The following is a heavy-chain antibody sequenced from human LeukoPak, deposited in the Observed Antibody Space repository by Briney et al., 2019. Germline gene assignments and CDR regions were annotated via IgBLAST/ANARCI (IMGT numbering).Heavy chain of an antibody. J-gene: IGHJ4*02. V-gene: IGHV3-21*01. CDR2: ISSSSSYI. CDR3: ARDNPRAAAAGYFDY. Sequence: KSGGSLRLSCAASGLTFTTYWMTGVRQAPGRGLEWVSSISSSSSYIYYADSVKGRFTISRDNAKNSLYLQMNSLRAEDTAVYYCARDNPRAAAAGYFDYWGQGTLVTVSS. D-gene: IGHD6-13*01. CDR1: GLTFTTYW.